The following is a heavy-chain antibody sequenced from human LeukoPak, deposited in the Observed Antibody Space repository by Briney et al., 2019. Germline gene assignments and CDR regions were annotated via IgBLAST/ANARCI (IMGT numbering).Heavy chain of an antibody. Sequence: GGSLRLSCAASGFTFSSYGMHWVRQAPGKGLEWVAVISYDGSNKYYADSVKGRFTISRDDSKNTLYLQMNSLRAEDTAVYYCAKPKTPYCGGDCSEFDYWGQGTLVTVSS. V-gene: IGHV3-30*18. CDR3: AKPKTPYCGGDCSEFDY. J-gene: IGHJ4*02. CDR1: GFTFSSYG. D-gene: IGHD2-21*02. CDR2: ISYDGSNK.